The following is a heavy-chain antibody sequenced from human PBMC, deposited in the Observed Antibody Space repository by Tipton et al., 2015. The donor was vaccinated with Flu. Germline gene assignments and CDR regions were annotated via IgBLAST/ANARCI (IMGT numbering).Heavy chain of an antibody. J-gene: IGHJ3*01. V-gene: IGHV1-46*01. CDR1: GYTFTSYN. Sequence: QLVQSGAEVKKPGALVKVSCKASGYTFTSYNMHWVRQAPGQGLEWMGIIYPAGGGISYAQKFQGRVIMTRDRSTGTVHMELSSLKSDDTAMYYCARDKGGGTYTFDVWGQGTMVTVSS. CDR3: ARDKGGGTYTFDV. D-gene: IGHD1-1*01. CDR2: IYPAGGGI.